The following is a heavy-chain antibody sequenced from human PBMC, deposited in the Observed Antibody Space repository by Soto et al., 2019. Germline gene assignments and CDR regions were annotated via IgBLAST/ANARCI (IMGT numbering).Heavy chain of an antibody. CDR3: ARAPAYSSSWYGASYYYGMDV. CDR1: GFTFSSYA. Sequence: QPGGSLRLSCAASGFTFSSYAMHWVRQAPGKGLEWVAVISYDGSNKYYADSVKGRFTISRGNSKNTLYLQMNSLRAEDTAVYYCARAPAYSSSWYGASYYYGMDVWGQGTTVTVSS. V-gene: IGHV3-30-3*01. CDR2: ISYDGSNK. J-gene: IGHJ6*02. D-gene: IGHD6-13*01.